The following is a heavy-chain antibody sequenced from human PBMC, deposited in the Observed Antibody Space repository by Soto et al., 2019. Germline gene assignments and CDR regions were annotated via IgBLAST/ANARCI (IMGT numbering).Heavy chain of an antibody. CDR1: GVSISDSSYY. CDR3: ARHGSN. V-gene: IGHV4-39*01. CDR2: IYYSGIT. Sequence: SETLSLTCTVSGVSISDSSYYWGWIRRPPGKGLEWIGTIYYSGITYYNPSLKSRVTISVDTSKNQFSLKLTSVTAADTAVYYCARHGSNWGQGTLVTVSS. J-gene: IGHJ4*02.